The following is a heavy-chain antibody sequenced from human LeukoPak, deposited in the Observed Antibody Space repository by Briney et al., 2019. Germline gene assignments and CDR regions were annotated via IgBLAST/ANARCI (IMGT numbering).Heavy chain of an antibody. CDR3: ARDMDSGPDFFDY. CDR2: INPHSGGT. D-gene: IGHD1-26*01. J-gene: IGHJ4*02. Sequence: GASVKVSCKASGYTFTNYGISWVRQAPGQGLEWMGWINPHSGGTDHAQKFQGRVTMTRDTSISTAYMELSRLRSDDTAVYYCARDMDSGPDFFDYWGLGTLVTVSS. CDR1: GYTFTNYG. V-gene: IGHV1-2*02.